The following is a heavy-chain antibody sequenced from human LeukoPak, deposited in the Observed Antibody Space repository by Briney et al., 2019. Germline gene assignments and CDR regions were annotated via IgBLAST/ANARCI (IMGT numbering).Heavy chain of an antibody. V-gene: IGHV1-8*02. CDR3: ARPGAAAGFGY. D-gene: IGHD6-13*01. CDR1: GYTFSSYD. J-gene: IGHJ4*02. CDR2: MKPNSGNT. Sequence: ASVKVSCKASGYTFSSYDINWVRQAPGQGLEWMGGMKPNSGNTDSAQKFQGRVTMTTNTSINTAYMELSSLRSEDTAVYYCARPGAAAGFGYWGQGTLVTVSS.